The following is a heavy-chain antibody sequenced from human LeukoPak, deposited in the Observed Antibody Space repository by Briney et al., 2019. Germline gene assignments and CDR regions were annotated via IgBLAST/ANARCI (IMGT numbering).Heavy chain of an antibody. CDR3: ARDRPHIYYDFWSGPQGVDY. J-gene: IGHJ4*02. D-gene: IGHD3-3*01. Sequence: GGSLRLSCAASGFSFSSFGMHWVRQAPGKGLEWVAVISYDGSNKYYADSVKGRFTISRDKSKNTLYLQLNSLRAEDTAVYYCARDRPHIYYDFWSGPQGVDYWGQGTLVTVSS. CDR2: ISYDGSNK. V-gene: IGHV3-30*03. CDR1: GFSFSSFG.